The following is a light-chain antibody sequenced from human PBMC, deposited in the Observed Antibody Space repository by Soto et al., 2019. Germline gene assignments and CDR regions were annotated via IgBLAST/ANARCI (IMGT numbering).Light chain of an antibody. CDR1: SSDVGGYNF. V-gene: IGLV2-14*01. Sequence: QSALTQPASVSGSPGQSITMSCTGTSSDVGGYNFVSWYQQLPGKAPRLMIYDVSDRPSGVSNRFSGSKSGNTASLTISGRQAEDEADYYCSSYTSSSTVVFGGGTMLTVL. CDR2: DVS. CDR3: SSYTSSSTVV. J-gene: IGLJ2*01.